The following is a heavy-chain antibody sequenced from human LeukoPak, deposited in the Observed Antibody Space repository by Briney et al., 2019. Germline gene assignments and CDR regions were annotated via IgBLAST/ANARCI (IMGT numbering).Heavy chain of an antibody. CDR1: GYIFTSYW. CDR2: IDPSDSYT. CDR3: ARHFLGELPDMDV. V-gene: IGHV5-10-1*01. Sequence: RGESLKISCKGSGYIFTSYWISWVRQMPGKGLEWMGRIDPSDSYTKYSPSFQGHVTISGDESISTAYLQWSSLKASDTAMYYCARHFLGELPDMDVWGQGTTVTVSS. J-gene: IGHJ6*02. D-gene: IGHD1-26*01.